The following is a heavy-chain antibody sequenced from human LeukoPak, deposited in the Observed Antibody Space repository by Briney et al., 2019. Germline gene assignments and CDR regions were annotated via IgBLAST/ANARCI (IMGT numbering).Heavy chain of an antibody. J-gene: IGHJ6*02. CDR1: GYTFTDYY. V-gene: IGHV1-2*02. D-gene: IGHD3-22*01. CDR3: ARDFLFTYYYDSSGYYRYYYYYYGMDV. Sequence: ASVKVSCKASGYTFTDYYLHWVRQAPGHGLEWMGWINPKTGVTKYAQNFQGRVTMTRDTSINTAYMEVSRLRSDDTAVFYCARDFLFTYYYDSSGYYRYYYYYYGMDVWGQGTTVTVSS. CDR2: INPKTGVT.